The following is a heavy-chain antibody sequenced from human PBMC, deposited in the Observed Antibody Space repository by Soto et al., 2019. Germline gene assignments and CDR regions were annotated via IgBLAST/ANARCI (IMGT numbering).Heavy chain of an antibody. J-gene: IGHJ4*02. Sequence: PSETLSLTCTASGGSISSSSYYWGWIRQPPGTGLEWIGSIYYSGSTYYNPSLKSRVTISVDTSKNQFSLKLSSVTATDTAVYYCARLELAVTAAPAFDYWGQGTLVTVSS. CDR1: GGSISSSSYY. V-gene: IGHV4-39*01. CDR2: IYYSGST. D-gene: IGHD2-21*02. CDR3: ARLELAVTAAPAFDY.